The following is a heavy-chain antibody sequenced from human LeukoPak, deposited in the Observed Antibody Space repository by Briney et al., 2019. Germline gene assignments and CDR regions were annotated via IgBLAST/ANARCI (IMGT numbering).Heavy chain of an antibody. D-gene: IGHD6-6*01. Sequence: ASVKVSCKASGYIFTGYYMHWVRQTPGQGLEWMGWINPNSGGTNSAQKFQGRVTMTRDTSISTAYMELSRLRSDDTAVYYCARVTCSSCREGWFDPWGQGTLVTVSS. J-gene: IGHJ5*02. CDR2: INPNSGGT. V-gene: IGHV1-2*02. CDR1: GYIFTGYY. CDR3: ARVTCSSCREGWFDP.